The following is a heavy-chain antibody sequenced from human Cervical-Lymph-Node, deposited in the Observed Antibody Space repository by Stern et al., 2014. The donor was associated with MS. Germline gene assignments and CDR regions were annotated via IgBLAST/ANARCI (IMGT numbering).Heavy chain of an antibody. Sequence: QVTLRESGPALVKPTQTLTLTCTFSGFSLSTSGMRVSWIRQPPGKALEWLARIDWDDDKFYSPSLKTRLTISKDTSKNQVVLTMTNMDPLDTATYYCARIPTNGYFDYWGQGTLVTVSS. CDR1: GFSLSTSGMR. CDR3: ARIPTNGYFDY. D-gene: IGHD2-8*01. J-gene: IGHJ4*02. V-gene: IGHV2-70*04. CDR2: IDWDDDK.